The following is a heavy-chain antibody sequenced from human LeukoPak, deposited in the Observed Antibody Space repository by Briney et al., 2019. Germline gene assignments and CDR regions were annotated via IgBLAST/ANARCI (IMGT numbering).Heavy chain of an antibody. Sequence: GESLKISCKGSGYSFTSYWIGWVRQMPGKGLEWMGIIYPGDSDTRYSPSFQGQVTISADKSISTAYLQWSSLKASDTAMYYCARHVVRSGRTRQWLEGSYYYYYYMDVWGKGTTVTVSS. CDR3: ARHVVRSGRTRQWLEGSYYYYYYMDV. D-gene: IGHD6-19*01. CDR2: IYPGDSDT. V-gene: IGHV5-51*01. CDR1: GYSFTSYW. J-gene: IGHJ6*03.